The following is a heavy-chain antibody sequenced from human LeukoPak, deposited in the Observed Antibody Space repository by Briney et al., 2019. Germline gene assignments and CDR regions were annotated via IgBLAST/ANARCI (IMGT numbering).Heavy chain of an antibody. V-gene: IGHV4-59*08. D-gene: IGHD3-10*01. CDR1: GGSISSYY. Sequence: SESLSLTCTVSGGSISSYYWSWIRQPPGKGLEWIGYIYYSGTTNYNPSLKSRVTISADTSKNQFSLKLTSVAAADTAVYYCARSSVSGTYSGGYWGQGTLVTVSS. CDR3: ARSSVSGTYSGGY. CDR2: IYYSGTT. J-gene: IGHJ4*02.